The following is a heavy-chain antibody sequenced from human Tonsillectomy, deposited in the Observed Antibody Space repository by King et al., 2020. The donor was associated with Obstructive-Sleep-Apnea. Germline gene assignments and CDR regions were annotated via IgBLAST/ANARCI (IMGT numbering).Heavy chain of an antibody. CDR2: ISWDGGST. CDR1: GFTFDDYT. CDR3: AKSTVPHNYFYGMDV. J-gene: IGHJ6*02. D-gene: IGHD4-17*01. V-gene: IGHV3-43*01. Sequence: VQLVESGGVVVQPGGSLRLSCAASGFTFDDYTMHWVRQAPGKGLEWVSLISWDGGSTYYADSVKGRFTISRDNSKNSLYLQMNRLRTEDTALYYCAKSTVPHNYFYGMDVWGQGTTVTVSS.